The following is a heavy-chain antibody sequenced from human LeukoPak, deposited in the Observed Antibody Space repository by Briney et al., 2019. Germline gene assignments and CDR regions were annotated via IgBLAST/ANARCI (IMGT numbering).Heavy chain of an antibody. Sequence: PGGSLRLSCAASGFTFDDYAMHWVRQAPGKGLEWVSLISWDGGYTYYADSVKGRSTISRDNSKNSLYLQMNSLRAEDAAFYYCAKDGGSSHYYYYYMDVWGKGTTVTVSS. J-gene: IGHJ6*03. D-gene: IGHD1-26*01. CDR3: AKDGGSSHYYYYYMDV. V-gene: IGHV3-43D*03. CDR1: GFTFDDYA. CDR2: ISWDGGYT.